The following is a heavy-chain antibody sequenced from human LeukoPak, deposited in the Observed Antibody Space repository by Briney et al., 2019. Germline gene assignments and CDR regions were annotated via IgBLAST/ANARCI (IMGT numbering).Heavy chain of an antibody. D-gene: IGHD2-21*02. CDR3: ARVVVTDYYYYYYYMDV. V-gene: IGHV4-39*07. J-gene: IGHJ6*03. CDR2: IYYSGST. Sequence: PSETLSLTCTVSGGSISSSSYYWGWIRQPPGKGLEWIGSIYYSGSTYYNPSLKSRVTISVDTSKNQFSLKLSSVTAADTAVYYCARVVVTDYYYYYYYMDVWGKGTTVTVSS. CDR1: GGSISSSSYY.